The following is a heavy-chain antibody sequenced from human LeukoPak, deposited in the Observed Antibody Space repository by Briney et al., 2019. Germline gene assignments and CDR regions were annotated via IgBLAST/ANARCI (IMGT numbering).Heavy chain of an antibody. V-gene: IGHV3-74*01. Sequence: PGGSLRLSCAASGFAFSTYWMPWVRQAPGKGLVWVSRIKSDGSSPVYADSVKGRFTISRDNARSTLFLQMTSLRAEDTAVYYCARDRIYASDMWGQGTMVTVSS. CDR2: IKSDGSSP. D-gene: IGHD2-15*01. CDR1: GFAFSTYW. J-gene: IGHJ3*02. CDR3: ARDRIYASDM.